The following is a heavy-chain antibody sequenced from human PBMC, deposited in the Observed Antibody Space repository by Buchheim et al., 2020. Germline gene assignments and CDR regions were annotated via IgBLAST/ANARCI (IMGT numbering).Heavy chain of an antibody. D-gene: IGHD3-9*01. CDR1: GGSISSGGSS. Sequence: QLQLQESGSGLVKPSQTLSLTCAVSGGSISSGGSSWSWIRQPPGKGLEWIGYIYHSGNTYYHPSLQIRFTISIDRSKNQFSLKLSSVTAADTAVYYCARDVHLTGPHWYFDLWGRGTL. CDR3: ARDVHLTGPHWYFDL. J-gene: IGHJ2*01. V-gene: IGHV4-30-2*01. CDR2: IYHSGNT.